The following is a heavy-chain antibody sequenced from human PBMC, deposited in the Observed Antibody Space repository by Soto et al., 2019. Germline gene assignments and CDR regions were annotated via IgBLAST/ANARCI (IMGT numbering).Heavy chain of an antibody. CDR1: GIVFSNYA. J-gene: IGHJ5*02. CDR2: ISGSGIST. CDR3: AKSGEMAPRLPNWFDP. V-gene: IGHV3-23*01. Sequence: PGGSVRHSCVASGIVFSNYAITWVRQAPGRGLEWVSAISGSGISTNYADSVKGRFTISRDNSKNTVYLQMNGLRDEDTALYHCAKSGEMAPRLPNWFDPWGQGTLVTVSS. D-gene: IGHD1-26*01.